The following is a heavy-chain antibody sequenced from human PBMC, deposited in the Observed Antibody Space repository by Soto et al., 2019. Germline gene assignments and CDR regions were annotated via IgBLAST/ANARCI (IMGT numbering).Heavy chain of an antibody. Sequence: EVQLVESGGGLLKPGGSLRLSCAASGFTFSTYWMTWVRQPPGKGLEWVANMDQDGSERYYVDSVRGRFTVSRDNAKNSLYLQMNSLRAEDTAVYYCVCGGNFFIYWGQGTLVTVSP. CDR1: GFTFSTYW. CDR3: VCGGNFFIY. D-gene: IGHD3-16*01. CDR2: MDQDGSER. V-gene: IGHV3-7*01. J-gene: IGHJ4*02.